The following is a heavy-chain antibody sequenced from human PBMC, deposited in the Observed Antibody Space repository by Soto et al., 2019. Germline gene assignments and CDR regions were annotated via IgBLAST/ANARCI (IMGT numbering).Heavy chain of an antibody. CDR1: GFTFNNYG. CDR2: ISYDGNKK. CDR3: AKDSTRDYYYYMDV. Sequence: QVQLVESGGGVVQPGRSLRLSCAASGFTFNNYGIHWVGQAPGKGLEWVSFISYDGNKKYYADSVKGRFTISRDNSKNKLFLQMNSLRLEDTAVYFCAKDSTRDYYYYMDVWGKGTTVTVSS. J-gene: IGHJ6*03. V-gene: IGHV3-30*18. D-gene: IGHD2-2*01.